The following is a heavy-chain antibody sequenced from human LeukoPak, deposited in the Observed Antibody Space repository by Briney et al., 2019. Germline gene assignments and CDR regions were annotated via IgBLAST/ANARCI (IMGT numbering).Heavy chain of an antibody. CDR3: AKDLRSKVAALDY. Sequence: PLASVKVSCKASGYTFTGYYMHWVRQAPGKGLEWVSAISGSGGSTYYADSVKGRFTISRDNSKNTLYLQMNSLRAEDTAVYYCAKDLRSKVAALDYWGQGTLVTVSS. D-gene: IGHD6-19*01. V-gene: IGHV3-23*01. CDR2: ISGSGGST. CDR1: GYTFTGYY. J-gene: IGHJ4*02.